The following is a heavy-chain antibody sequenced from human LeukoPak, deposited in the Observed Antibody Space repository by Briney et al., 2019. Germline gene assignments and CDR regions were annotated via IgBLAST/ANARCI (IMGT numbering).Heavy chain of an antibody. J-gene: IGHJ4*02. CDR2: ISSSGSTI. D-gene: IGHD1-26*01. Sequence: GGSLRLSCAASGFTFSDYYMSWIRQALGKGLEWVSYISSSGSTIYYADSVKGRFTISRDNAKNSLYLQMNSLRAEDTAVYYCASSYSGSYFDYWGQGTLVTVSS. CDR3: ASSYSGSYFDY. V-gene: IGHV3-11*01. CDR1: GFTFSDYY.